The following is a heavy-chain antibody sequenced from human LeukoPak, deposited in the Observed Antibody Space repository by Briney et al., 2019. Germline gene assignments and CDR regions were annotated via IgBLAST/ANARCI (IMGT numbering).Heavy chain of an antibody. CDR1: GFTFSNCG. Sequence: GGSLRLSCAASGFTFSNCGLSWVRQAPGKGLEWVATIKPDGRDKYYVDSVKGRFTMSRDNGKNSVYLQMNSLRAEDTAVYYCASWEASTNYWGQGTLVTVSP. J-gene: IGHJ4*02. V-gene: IGHV3-7*01. CDR2: IKPDGRDK. CDR3: ASWEASTNY. D-gene: IGHD1-26*01.